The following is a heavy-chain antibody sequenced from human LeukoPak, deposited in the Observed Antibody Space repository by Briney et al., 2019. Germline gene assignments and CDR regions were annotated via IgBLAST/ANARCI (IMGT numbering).Heavy chain of an antibody. J-gene: IGHJ6*03. CDR2: ISSSGSTI. CDR1: GFTFSDYY. D-gene: IGHD3-10*01. CDR3: ARFAAGDSYYYYMDV. V-gene: IGHV3-11*04. Sequence: PGGSLRLSCAASGFTFSDYYMSWIRQAPGKGLEWVSYISSSGSTIYYADSVKGRFTISRDNAKNSLYLQMNSPRADDTAVYYCARFAAGDSYYYYMDVWGKGTTVTVSS.